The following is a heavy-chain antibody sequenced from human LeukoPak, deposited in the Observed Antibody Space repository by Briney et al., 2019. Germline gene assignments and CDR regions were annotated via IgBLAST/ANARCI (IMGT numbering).Heavy chain of an antibody. V-gene: IGHV5-51*01. CDR3: ARDFPFRYSGSGTRTQDDY. D-gene: IGHD3-10*01. Sequence: GESLKISCKGSGYSFASYWIGWVRLMPGKGLEWMGFIYPSDSDTKYSPSFQGQVTISADKSITTAYLQWRTLKASDTAMYYCARDFPFRYSGSGTRTQDDYWGQGTLVTVSS. J-gene: IGHJ4*02. CDR1: GYSFASYW. CDR2: IYPSDSDT.